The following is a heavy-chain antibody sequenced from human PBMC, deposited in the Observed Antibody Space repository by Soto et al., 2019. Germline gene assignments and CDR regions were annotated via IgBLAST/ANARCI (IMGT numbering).Heavy chain of an antibody. Sequence: QVQLQESGPGLVKPSQTLSLTCTVSGGSISSGDYYWSWIRQPPGKGLEWIGYIYYSGSTYYNPCIKSRVTISVATSKNQFSLKLSSVTAADTALYDCATLTRYGVPWYFDYWGQGPQVTVSS. D-gene: IGHD5-18*01. CDR2: IYYSGST. CDR1: GGSISSGDYY. CDR3: ATLTRYGVPWYFDY. J-gene: IGHJ4*02. V-gene: IGHV4-30-4*01.